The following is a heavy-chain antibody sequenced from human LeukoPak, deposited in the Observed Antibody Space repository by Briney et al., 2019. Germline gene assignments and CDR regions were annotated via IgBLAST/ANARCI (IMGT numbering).Heavy chain of an antibody. CDR2: ISGSGGST. V-gene: IGHV3-23*01. D-gene: IGHD4-11*01. J-gene: IGHJ6*03. CDR1: GFTFSSYA. CDR3: AKDPKYSNYYYYMDV. Sequence: GGSLRLSCAAPGFTFSSYAMSWVRQAPGKGLEWVSAISGSGGSTYYADSVKGRFTISRDNSKNTLYLQMNSLRAEDTAVYYCAKDPKYSNYYYYMDVWGKGTTVTVSS.